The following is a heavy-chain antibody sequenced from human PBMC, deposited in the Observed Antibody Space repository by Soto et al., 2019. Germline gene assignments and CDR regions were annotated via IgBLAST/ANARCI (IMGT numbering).Heavy chain of an antibody. CDR2: IIPILGIA. D-gene: IGHD3-10*01. J-gene: IGHJ4*02. V-gene: IGHV1-69*02. Sequence: QVPLVQSGAEVKKPGSSVKVSCKASGGTFSSYTISWVRQAPGQGLEWMGRIIPILGIANYAQKFQGRVTITADKSTSTAYMELSSLRSEDTAVYYCSINYYGSGSYYIYYDYWGQGTLVTVSS. CDR3: SINYYGSGSYYIYYDY. CDR1: GGTFSSYT.